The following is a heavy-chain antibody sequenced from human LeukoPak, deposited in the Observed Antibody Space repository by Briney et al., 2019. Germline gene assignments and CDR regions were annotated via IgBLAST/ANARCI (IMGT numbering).Heavy chain of an antibody. CDR3: ATFGGGAVAGLDY. CDR1: GGTFSSYA. D-gene: IGHD6-19*01. CDR2: IIPIFGTA. J-gene: IGHJ4*02. Sequence: GASGKVSCKASGGTFSSYAISWVRQAPGQGLEWMGRIIPIFGTANYAQKFQGRVTITTAESTSTAYMELSSLRSEDTAVYYCATFGGGAVAGLDYWGQGTLVTVSS. V-gene: IGHV1-69*05.